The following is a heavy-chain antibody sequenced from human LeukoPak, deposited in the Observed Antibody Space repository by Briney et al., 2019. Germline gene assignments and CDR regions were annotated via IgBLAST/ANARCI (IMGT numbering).Heavy chain of an antibody. CDR2: ISSSSSYI. J-gene: IGHJ5*02. CDR3: ASDWGKGVVDP. D-gene: IGHD7-27*01. V-gene: IGHV3-21*01. Sequence: GGSLRLSCAASGFTFSSYSMNWVRQAPGKGLEWVSSISSSSSYIYYADSVKGRFTISRDNAKNSLYLQMNSLRAEDTAVYYCASDWGKGVVDPWGQGTLVTVSS. CDR1: GFTFSSYS.